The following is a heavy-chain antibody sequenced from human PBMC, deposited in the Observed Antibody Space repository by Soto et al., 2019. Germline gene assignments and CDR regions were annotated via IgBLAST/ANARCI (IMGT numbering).Heavy chain of an antibody. D-gene: IGHD1-1*01. CDR1: GGTFRSYA. Sequence: QVHLVQSGAEVKKPGSSLKVSCTASGGTFRSYAVSWVRQAPGQGLEWVGGFIPLFGSTNYALDFQGRLTMSADESRTTVYMELSSLRSEDTAVYFCAIGGHGDNSWSFDYWGQGTLVTVSS. V-gene: IGHV1-69*01. CDR2: FIPLFGST. CDR3: AIGGHGDNSWSFDY. J-gene: IGHJ4*02.